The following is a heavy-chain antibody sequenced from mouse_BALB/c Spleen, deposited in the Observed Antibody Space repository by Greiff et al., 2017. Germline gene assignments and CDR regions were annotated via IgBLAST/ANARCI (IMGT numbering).Heavy chain of an antibody. V-gene: IGHV1-63*02. CDR3: ARGYDEGYWYFDV. J-gene: IGHJ1*01. CDR1: GYTFTNYW. CDR2: IYPGGGYT. Sequence: QVHVKQSGAELVRPGTSVKISCKASGYTFTNYWLGWVKQRPGHGLEWIGDIYPGGGYTNYNEKFKGKATLSADTSSSTAYMQLSSLTSEDSAVYFCARGYDEGYWYFDVWGAGTTVTVSS. D-gene: IGHD2-2*01.